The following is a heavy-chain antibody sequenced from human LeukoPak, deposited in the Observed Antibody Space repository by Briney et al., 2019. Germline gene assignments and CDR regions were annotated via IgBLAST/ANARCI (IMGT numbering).Heavy chain of an antibody. Sequence: SETLSLTCTVSGGSISSYYWSWIRQPPGKGLEWIGYIYYSGSTNYNPSLKSRATISVDTSKNQFSLKLSSVTAADTAVYYCARARVDSYDYWGQGTLVTVSS. CDR2: IYYSGST. D-gene: IGHD3-3*01. J-gene: IGHJ4*02. V-gene: IGHV4-59*01. CDR3: ARARVDSYDY. CDR1: GGSISSYY.